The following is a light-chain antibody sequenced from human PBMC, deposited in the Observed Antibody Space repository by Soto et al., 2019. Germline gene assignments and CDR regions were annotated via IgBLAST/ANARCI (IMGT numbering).Light chain of an antibody. CDR3: QQYGSSIT. CDR2: GAS. CDR1: QSVSSSY. J-gene: IGKJ5*01. Sequence: EIVLTRSPGTLSLSPGERATLSSRASQSVSSSYLAWYQQKPGQAPRLLIYGASNRATGIPDRFSGSGSGTDFTLTISRLEPEDFAVYYCQQYGSSITFGQGTRLEIK. V-gene: IGKV3-20*01.